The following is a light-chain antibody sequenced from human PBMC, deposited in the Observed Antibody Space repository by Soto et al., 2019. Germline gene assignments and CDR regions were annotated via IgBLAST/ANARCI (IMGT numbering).Light chain of an antibody. Sequence: EIVMTQSPATLYVSPGERATLSCRASQSVSINLAWYQQKPGQAPRLLIDGASARATGIPARFSGSGSGTEFILTISSVESEDFAIYYCQQHNDWPTFGQGTRLEI. J-gene: IGKJ5*01. V-gene: IGKV3-15*01. CDR3: QQHNDWPT. CDR1: QSVSIN. CDR2: GAS.